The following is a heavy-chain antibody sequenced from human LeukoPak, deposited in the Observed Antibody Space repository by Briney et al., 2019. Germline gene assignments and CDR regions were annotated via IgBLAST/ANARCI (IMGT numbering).Heavy chain of an antibody. J-gene: IGHJ4*02. CDR1: GGTISSGGYY. D-gene: IGHD3-16*01. Sequence: SETLSLTCTVSGGTISSGGYYWNWIRQHPGKGLEWFGYIYYSGSTYYNPSLKSRVTMSVDTSKNQFSLRLSSVTAADTAVYYCARGLQIFDYWGQGTLATVSS. CDR3: ARGLQIFDY. CDR2: IYYSGST. V-gene: IGHV4-31*03.